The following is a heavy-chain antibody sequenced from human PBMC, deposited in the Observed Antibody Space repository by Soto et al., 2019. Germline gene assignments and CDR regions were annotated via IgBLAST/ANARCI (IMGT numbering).Heavy chain of an antibody. CDR2: AYYTGST. Sequence: SETLSLTCSVSGGSISGSYWSWIRQSPGKGLEWLGYAYYTGSTNYSPSLRSRVSISVDTSKNEFSLRLSSVAAADTAVYFCARSVAVPGAHIDYWGQGTQVTVSS. CDR3: ARSVAVPGAHIDY. D-gene: IGHD6-19*01. J-gene: IGHJ4*02. V-gene: IGHV4-59*01. CDR1: GGSISGSY.